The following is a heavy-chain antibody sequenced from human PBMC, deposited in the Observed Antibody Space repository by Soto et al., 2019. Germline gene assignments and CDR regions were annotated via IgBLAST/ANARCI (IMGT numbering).Heavy chain of an antibody. CDR2: ISWNSGSI. J-gene: IGHJ4*02. CDR3: AKDRDYRDYLDY. D-gene: IGHD4-17*01. Sequence: EVQLVESGGGLVQPGRSLRLSCAASGFTFDDYAMHWVRRAPGKGLEWVSGISWNSGSIGYADSVKGRFTISRDNAKNSLYLQMNSLRAEDTALYYCAKDRDYRDYLDYWGQGTLVNVSS. CDR1: GFTFDDYA. V-gene: IGHV3-9*01.